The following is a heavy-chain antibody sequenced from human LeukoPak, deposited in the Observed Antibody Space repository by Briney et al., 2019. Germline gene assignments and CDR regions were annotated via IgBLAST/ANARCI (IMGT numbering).Heavy chain of an antibody. J-gene: IGHJ3*02. CDR1: GYTFTSYG. CDR2: ISAYNGNT. D-gene: IGHD3-22*01. V-gene: IGHV1-18*01. Sequence: GASVKVSCKASGYTFTSYGISWVRQAPGQGLEGMGWISAYNGNTNYAQKLQGRVTMTTDTSTSTAYMELRSLRSDDTAVYYCARQGYYDSSGYHGAFDIWGQGTMVTVSS. CDR3: ARQGYYDSSGYHGAFDI.